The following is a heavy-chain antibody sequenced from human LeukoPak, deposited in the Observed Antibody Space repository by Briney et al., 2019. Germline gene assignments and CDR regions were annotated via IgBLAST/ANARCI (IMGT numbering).Heavy chain of an antibody. Sequence: GGSLRLSCAAXXFXFSXYSXXXVXXAXXXXLEXVSGISGSGASTYYADSVKGRLTISRDNAKNTLYLEMKSLRAEDTAVYYCATRRVQATLTTHAFEIRRQGRMVTVSS. J-gene: IGHJ3*02. CDR2: ISGSGAST. CDR3: ATRRVQATLTTHAFEI. D-gene: IGHD4-17*01. CDR1: XFXFSXYS. V-gene: IGHV3-23*01.